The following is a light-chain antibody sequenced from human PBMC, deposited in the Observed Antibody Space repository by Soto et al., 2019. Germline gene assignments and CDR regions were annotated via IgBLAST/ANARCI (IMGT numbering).Light chain of an antibody. J-gene: IGKJ2*01. CDR3: MQGTHWPPYT. CDR1: QSLAYRDGNTY. CDR2: KVS. Sequence: DVVMTQSPLSLPVTLGQPASISCRSSQSLAYRDGNTYLNWFQQRPGQSPKRLIYKVSNRDSGVPDRFSGSGSGPDFTLKISRLEAEDVGVYYCMQGTHWPPYTFGQGTKLEIK. V-gene: IGKV2-30*01.